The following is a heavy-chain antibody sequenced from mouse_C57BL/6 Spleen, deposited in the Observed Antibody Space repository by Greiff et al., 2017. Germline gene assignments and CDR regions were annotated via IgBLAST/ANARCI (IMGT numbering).Heavy chain of an antibody. CDR1: GYTFTSYW. CDR2: IDPSDSYT. Sequence: QVQLQQPGAELVMPGASVKLSCKASGYTFTSYWMHWVKQRPGQGLEWIGEIDPSDSYTNYNQKFKGKSTLTVDKSSSTACMQLSSLTSEDSAVYYCARWESNSYAMDYWGQGTSVTVSS. J-gene: IGHJ4*01. D-gene: IGHD2-5*01. CDR3: ARWESNSYAMDY. V-gene: IGHV1-69*01.